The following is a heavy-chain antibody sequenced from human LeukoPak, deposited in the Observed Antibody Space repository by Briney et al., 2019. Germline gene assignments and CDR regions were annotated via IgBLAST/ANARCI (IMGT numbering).Heavy chain of an antibody. J-gene: IGHJ4*02. Sequence: PPQTLSPTCTVSGGSISRFYWRWGRRPAGKGLGWSVRIYTSGSTNYKPPLMSRVTMSVDTSKNQISLKLRSVTAADTSVYYCARVGKYGINGWDFNHFDYWGQGTLVTVSS. D-gene: IGHD6-6*01. V-gene: IGHV4-4*07. CDR2: IYTSGST. CDR1: GGSISRFY. CDR3: ARVGKYGINGWDFNHFDY.